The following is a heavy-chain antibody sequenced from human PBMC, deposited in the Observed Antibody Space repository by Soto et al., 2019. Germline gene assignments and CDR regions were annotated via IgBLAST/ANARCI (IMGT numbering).Heavy chain of an antibody. D-gene: IGHD4-4*01. V-gene: IGHV4-38-2*02. Sequence: LSLTCAVSGYSISSGYYWGWIRQPPGKGLEWIGSIYHSGSTYYNPSLKSRVTISVDTSKNQFSLKLSSVTAADTAVYYCAREDQVEMATITRFDYWGQGTLVTSPQ. CDR1: GYSISSGYY. J-gene: IGHJ4*02. CDR3: AREDQVEMATITRFDY. CDR2: IYHSGST.